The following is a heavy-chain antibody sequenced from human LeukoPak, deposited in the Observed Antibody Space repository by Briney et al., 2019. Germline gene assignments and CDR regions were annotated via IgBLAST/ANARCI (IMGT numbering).Heavy chain of an antibody. CDR1: GFSLSTSGVG. CDR3: AHLYGYDAFDI. V-gene: IGHV2-5*01. Sequence: SGLTLVKPTQTLTLTCTFSGFSLSTSGVGVGWIRQPPGKALEWLALIYWNDDKRYSPSLKSRPTITKDTSKNQVVLTMTNMDPVDTATYYCAHLYGYDAFDIWGQGTMVTVSS. CDR2: IYWNDDK. J-gene: IGHJ3*02. D-gene: IGHD5-18*01.